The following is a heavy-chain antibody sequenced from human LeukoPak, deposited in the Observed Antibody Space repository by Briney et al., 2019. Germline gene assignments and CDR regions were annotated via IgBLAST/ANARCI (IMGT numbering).Heavy chain of an antibody. Sequence: GGSLRLSCAASGFTFSSYAMGWVRQAPGKGLEWVSAISGGGGSTYYADSVKGRFTIYRDNPRNTMYLQINSLRAEDTAVYYCAKWGMAAAVFRASDCWGQGTLVTVSS. V-gene: IGHV3-23*01. CDR2: ISGGGGST. CDR3: AKWGMAAAVFRASDC. J-gene: IGHJ4*02. D-gene: IGHD6-13*01. CDR1: GFTFSSYA.